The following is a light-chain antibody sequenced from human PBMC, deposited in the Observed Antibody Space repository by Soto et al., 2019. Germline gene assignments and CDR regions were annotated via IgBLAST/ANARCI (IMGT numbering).Light chain of an antibody. V-gene: IGLV1-40*01. CDR3: SSYTSSSTLV. CDR1: SSNIGSPYD. J-gene: IGLJ1*01. CDR2: ENV. Sequence: QSVLTQPPSVSGAPGQRVTIPCTGSSSNIGSPYDVHWYQQLAGAAPKLLIYENVNRPSGVPDRFSGSKSGTSASLAITGLQAEDEADYYCSSYTSSSTLVFGTGTKLTVL.